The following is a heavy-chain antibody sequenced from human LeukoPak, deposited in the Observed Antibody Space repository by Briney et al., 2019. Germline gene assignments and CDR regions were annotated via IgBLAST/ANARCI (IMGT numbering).Heavy chain of an antibody. CDR2: ITGSGGGT. D-gene: IGHD3-22*01. Sequence: PGGSLRLPCAASGFTFSSYPMSWVRQAPGRGVEWGSSITGSGGGTYYAHSLKCRFTISRDNYKTTLYLQMNSLRAGDTAVYYCAKRYFYDSSRGAFDVWGQGTMVTVSS. CDR1: GFTFSSYP. CDR3: AKRYFYDSSRGAFDV. V-gene: IGHV3-23*01. J-gene: IGHJ3*01.